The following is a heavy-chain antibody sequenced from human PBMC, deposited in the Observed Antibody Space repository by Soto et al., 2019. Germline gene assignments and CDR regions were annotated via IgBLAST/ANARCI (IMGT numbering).Heavy chain of an antibody. J-gene: IGHJ4*02. CDR2: ITSTSVTM. CDR3: VGEVGFQLIY. Sequence: STHSMNWVRQAPGKGLEWISYITSTSVTMYADSVKGRFTISRDNAKNSLYLQMNSLRVEDPAVYFCVGEVGFQLIYWGQGTLVTVS. D-gene: IGHD1-1*01. V-gene: IGHV3-48*01. CDR1: STHS.